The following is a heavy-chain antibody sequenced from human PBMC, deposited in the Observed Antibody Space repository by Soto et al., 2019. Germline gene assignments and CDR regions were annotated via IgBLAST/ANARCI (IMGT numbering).Heavy chain of an antibody. Sequence: QVQLQESGPGLVKPSQTLSLTCTVSGGSINSGDYYWSWIRQPPGKGLEWIGYIYYNGNTYYNPSLKRRVTISLDMSKTQFSLKLSSVTAADPAVYYCARVVYGNSKRFLARWFDPWGQGTLVTVSS. CDR3: ARVVYGNSKRFLARWFDP. D-gene: IGHD3-3*01. V-gene: IGHV4-30-4*01. J-gene: IGHJ5*02. CDR2: IYYNGNT. CDR1: GGSINSGDYY.